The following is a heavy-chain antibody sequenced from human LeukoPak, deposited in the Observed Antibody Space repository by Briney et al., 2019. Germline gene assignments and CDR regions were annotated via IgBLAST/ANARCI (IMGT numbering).Heavy chain of an antibody. V-gene: IGHV3-23*01. Sequence: GGPLRLSCAASGFTFSSYAMSWVRQAPGKGLEWVSAISGSGGSTYYADSVKGRFTISRDNSKNTLYLQMNSLRVEDTAVYYCARGLRFLEDRGRPWGQGTLVTVSS. CDR3: ARGLRFLEDRGRP. D-gene: IGHD3-3*01. CDR2: ISGSGGST. J-gene: IGHJ5*02. CDR1: GFTFSSYA.